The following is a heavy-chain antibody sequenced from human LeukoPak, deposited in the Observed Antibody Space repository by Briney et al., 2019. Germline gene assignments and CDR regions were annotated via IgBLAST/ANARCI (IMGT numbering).Heavy chain of an antibody. CDR2: INPNSGGT. Sequence: GASVKVSCKASGYTFTGYYMHWLRQAPGQGLEWMGWINPNSGGTNYAQKFQGRVTMTRDTSISTAYMELSRLRSDDTAVYYCAMLPLESIAARGPYYYYGMDVWGQGTTVTVSS. V-gene: IGHV1-2*02. CDR1: GYTFTGYY. J-gene: IGHJ6*02. CDR3: AMLPLESIAARGPYYYYGMDV. D-gene: IGHD6-6*01.